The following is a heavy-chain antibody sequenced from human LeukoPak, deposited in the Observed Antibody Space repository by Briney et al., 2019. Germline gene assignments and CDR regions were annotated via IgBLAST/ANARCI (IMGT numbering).Heavy chain of an antibody. J-gene: IGHJ4*02. CDR1: GFTFSSFA. CDR2: ISGSGDST. Sequence: SGGSLRLSCAASGFTFSSFAMTWVRQAPGKGLEWVLSISGSGDSTYYADSVKGRFTISRDNSKNTLYLQMNSLRAEDTAIYYCAKGMTYFDFWSGLDYWGQGTLVTV. CDR3: AKGMTYFDFWSGLDY. D-gene: IGHD3-3*01. V-gene: IGHV3-23*01.